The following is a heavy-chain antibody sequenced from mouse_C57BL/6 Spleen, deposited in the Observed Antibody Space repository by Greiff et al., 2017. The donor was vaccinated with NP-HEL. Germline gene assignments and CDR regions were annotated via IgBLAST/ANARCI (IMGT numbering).Heavy chain of an antibody. CDR2: IYPRSGNT. Sequence: VQLQQSGAELARPGASVKLSCKASGYTFTSYGISWVKQRTGQGLEWIGEIYPRSGNTYYNEKFKGKATLTADKSSSTAYMELRSLTSEDSAVYFCARSYYGSRDPIPIYFDYWGQGTTLTVSS. D-gene: IGHD1-1*01. CDR1: GYTFTSYG. J-gene: IGHJ2*01. CDR3: ARSYYGSRDPIPIYFDY. V-gene: IGHV1-81*01.